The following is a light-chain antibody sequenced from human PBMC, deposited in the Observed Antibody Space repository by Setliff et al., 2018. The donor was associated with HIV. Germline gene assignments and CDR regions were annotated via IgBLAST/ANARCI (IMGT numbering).Light chain of an antibody. V-gene: IGLV1-40*01. CDR1: SDNFGTDYD. CDR3: CSNTGRNTFV. Sequence: QSVLTQPPSVSGAPGQRVTISCIGNSDNFGTDYDVHWYQQLPGRAPKLLIYGHNNRPSGVPDRFSGSKSGTSASLAITGLQAEDEADYYCCSNTGRNTFVFGTGTKVTVL. J-gene: IGLJ1*01. CDR2: GHN.